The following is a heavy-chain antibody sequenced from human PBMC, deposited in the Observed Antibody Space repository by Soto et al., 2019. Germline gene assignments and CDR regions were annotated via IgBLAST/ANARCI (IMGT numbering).Heavy chain of an antibody. V-gene: IGHV5-51*01. CDR2: IYPGDSDT. CDR1: GYSFTSYW. J-gene: IGHJ6*02. D-gene: IGHD2-15*01. CDR3: ARKVGSSVSIYYYGMDV. Sequence: PGESLKISCKGSGYSFTSYWIGWVRQMPGKGLEWMGIIYPGDSDTRYSPSLQGQVTISADKSISTAYLQWSSLKASDTAMYYCARKVGSSVSIYYYGMDVGGQGTTVTVS.